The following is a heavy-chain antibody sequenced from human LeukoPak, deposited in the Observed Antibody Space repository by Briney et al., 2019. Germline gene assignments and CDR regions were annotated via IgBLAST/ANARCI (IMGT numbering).Heavy chain of an antibody. V-gene: IGHV4-4*02. CDR3: ARGVPAAAFDY. J-gene: IGHJ4*02. CDR2: VSQSGST. D-gene: IGHD2-2*01. Sequence: KTSETLSLTCTVSGGSISNSNWWSWVRQPPGKGLEWIGEVSQSGSTNYNPSLKSRVTISVDTSKNQFSLKLSSVTAADTAVYYCARGVPAAAFDYWGQGTLVTVSS. CDR1: GGSISNSNW.